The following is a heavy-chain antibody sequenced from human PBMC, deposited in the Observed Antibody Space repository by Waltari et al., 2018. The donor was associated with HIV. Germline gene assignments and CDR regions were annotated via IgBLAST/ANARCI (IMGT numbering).Heavy chain of an antibody. J-gene: IGHJ3*02. CDR3: ARDLVEGFYYDSSGYYFDAFDI. CDR1: GFPFSSYS. D-gene: IGHD3-22*01. V-gene: IGHV3-21*01. CDR2: ISSSSNYV. Sequence: EVQLVESGGGLVKPGGSLRLSCAAFGFPFSSYSMNWVRQAPGKGLEWIASISSSSNYVNYADSLKGRFTISRDNGKNSLYLQMNSLRAEDTAVYYCARDLVEGFYYDSSGYYFDAFDIWGQGTMVTVSS.